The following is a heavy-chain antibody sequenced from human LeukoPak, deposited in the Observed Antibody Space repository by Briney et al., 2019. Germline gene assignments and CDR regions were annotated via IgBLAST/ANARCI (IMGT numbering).Heavy chain of an antibody. V-gene: IGHV1-46*01. CDR3: ARGGIAAAGMSFDY. CDR1: GYTFTSYY. D-gene: IGHD6-13*01. J-gene: IGHJ4*02. CDR2: INPIGGST. Sequence: AAVKVSCKASGYTFTSYYMHWVRQAPGQGLEWMGIINPIGGSTRYAQKFQGRVTMTRDASTSTVYMELSSLRSEDTAVYYCARGGIAAAGMSFDYWGQGTLVT.